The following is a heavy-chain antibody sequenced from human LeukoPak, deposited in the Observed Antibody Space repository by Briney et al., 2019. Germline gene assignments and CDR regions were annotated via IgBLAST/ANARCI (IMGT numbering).Heavy chain of an antibody. CDR3: AKDQAAGDYVWGSYRFPYYYYGIDV. CDR1: GFTFSSYG. D-gene: IGHD3-16*02. J-gene: IGHJ6*02. Sequence: PGRSLRLSCAASGFTFSSYGMHWVRQAPGKGLEWVAVISYDGSNKYYADSVKGRFTISRDNSKNTLYLQMNSLRAEDTAVYYCAKDQAAGDYVWGSYRFPYYYYGIDVWGQGTTVTVSS. V-gene: IGHV3-30*18. CDR2: ISYDGSNK.